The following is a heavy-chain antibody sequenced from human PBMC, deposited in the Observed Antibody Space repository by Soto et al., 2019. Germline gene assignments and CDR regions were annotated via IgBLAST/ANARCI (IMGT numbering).Heavy chain of an antibody. V-gene: IGHV3-64D*06. CDR1: GFTFSSYA. J-gene: IGHJ4*02. Sequence: GGSLRLSCSASGFTFSSYAMHWGRQAPGKGLEYVSAISSNGGSTYHADSVKGRFTISRDNSKNTLCLQMSSLRAEDTAVYYCVKDGDIYIAGRRTPIYFDYWGQGTLVTVSS. CDR2: ISSNGGST. D-gene: IGHD6-6*01. CDR3: VKDGDIYIAGRRTPIYFDY.